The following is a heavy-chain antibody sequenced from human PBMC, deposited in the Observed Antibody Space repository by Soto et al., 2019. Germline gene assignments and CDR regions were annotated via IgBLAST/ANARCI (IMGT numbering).Heavy chain of an antibody. CDR1: GFTFSSYA. Sequence: PGGSLRLSCGAFGFTFSSYAMSCVRQAPGKGLEWVSAISGSGGSTYYADPVKGRFTISRDNSKNTLYLQMNSLRAEDTAVYYCAKSRGRPSLSIAAAIRTLDYWGQGTLVTVSS. V-gene: IGHV3-23*01. CDR2: ISGSGGST. J-gene: IGHJ4*02. D-gene: IGHD6-13*01. CDR3: AKSRGRPSLSIAAAIRTLDY.